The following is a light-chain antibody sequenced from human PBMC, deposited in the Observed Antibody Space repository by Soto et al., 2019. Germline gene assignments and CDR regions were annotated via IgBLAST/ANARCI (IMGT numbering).Light chain of an antibody. CDR2: DAS. V-gene: IGKV3-11*01. CDR3: QQRRSWPIT. Sequence: EMVLTQSPATLSLSPGEGATLSCRASQSVSRYLAWYQQKPGQAPRLLIYDASNRATGIPARFSGSGSGTDFTLTISSLEPEDFAVYYCQQRRSWPITFGQGTRLEIK. CDR1: QSVSRY. J-gene: IGKJ5*01.